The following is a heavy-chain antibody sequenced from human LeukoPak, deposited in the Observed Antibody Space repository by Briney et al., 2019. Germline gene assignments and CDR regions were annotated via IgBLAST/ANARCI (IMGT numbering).Heavy chain of an antibody. D-gene: IGHD1-26*01. Sequence: SETLSLTCTVSGGSISSGRYYWGWIRQPPGKGLEWIGSLFYGGSTYYNPSFKSRGSISVDTSKNQFSLKLSSVTAADTAVYYCARDLEYSGSYYHRWIFDYWGQGTLVTVSS. CDR2: LFYGGST. V-gene: IGHV4-39*07. J-gene: IGHJ4*02. CDR1: GGSISSGRYY. CDR3: ARDLEYSGSYYHRWIFDY.